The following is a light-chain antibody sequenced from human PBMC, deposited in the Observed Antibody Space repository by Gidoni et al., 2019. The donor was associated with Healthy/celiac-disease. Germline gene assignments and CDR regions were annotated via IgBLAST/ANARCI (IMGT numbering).Light chain of an antibody. J-gene: IGLJ2*01. CDR1: SSDVGGYNY. Sequence: QSALTQPRPVSGSPGPSVTISCTGTSSDVGGYNYVSWYQQHPGKAPKLMIYDVSKRPSRVPDRFSGSKSGNTASLTISGLQAEDEADYYCCSYAGSYASKVFGGGTKLTVL. CDR2: DVS. V-gene: IGLV2-11*01. CDR3: CSYAGSYASKV.